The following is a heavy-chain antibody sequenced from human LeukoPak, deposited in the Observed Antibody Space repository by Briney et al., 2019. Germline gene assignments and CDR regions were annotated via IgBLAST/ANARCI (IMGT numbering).Heavy chain of an antibody. Sequence: PSETLSLTCAVSGGSISSTHWWNWVRQPPGKGLEWIGEIFHSGTTNYNPSLKSRVTISVDKSKDQFSLKLSSVTAADTAVYYCARENPRYCSGGSCYPNFDYWGQGTLVTVSS. CDR1: GGSISSTHW. J-gene: IGHJ4*02. CDR2: IFHSGTT. V-gene: IGHV4-4*02. CDR3: ARENPRYCSGGSCYPNFDY. D-gene: IGHD2-15*01.